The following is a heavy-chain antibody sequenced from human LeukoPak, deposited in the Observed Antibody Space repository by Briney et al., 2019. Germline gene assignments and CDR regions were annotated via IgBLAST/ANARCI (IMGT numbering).Heavy chain of an antibody. V-gene: IGHV4-59*01. J-gene: IGHJ6*03. CDR1: GGSISSYY. Sequence: SETLSLTCTVSGGSISSYYWSWIRQPPGKGLEWIGYIYYSGSTNYNPSLKGRVTISVDTSKNQFSLKLSSVTAADTAVYYCARSDYYYYYMDVWGKGTTVTVSS. CDR2: IYYSGST. CDR3: ARSDYYYYYMDV. D-gene: IGHD5-12*01.